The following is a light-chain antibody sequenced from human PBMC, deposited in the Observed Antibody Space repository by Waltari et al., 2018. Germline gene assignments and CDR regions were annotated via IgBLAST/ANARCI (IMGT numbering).Light chain of an antibody. CDR2: DVS. V-gene: IGLV2-11*01. Sequence: SWYQQHPGKAPKLMIYDVSKRPSGVPDRFSGSKSGNTASLTISGLQAEDEADYYCQTGGHGTWVFGGGTRLTVL. J-gene: IGLJ3*02. CDR3: QTGGHGTWV.